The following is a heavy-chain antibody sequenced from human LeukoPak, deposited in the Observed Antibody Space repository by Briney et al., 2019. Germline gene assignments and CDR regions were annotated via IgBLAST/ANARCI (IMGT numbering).Heavy chain of an antibody. CDR3: ARGMGSSRSSIDY. D-gene: IGHD1-26*01. J-gene: IGHJ4*02. CDR2: ISSSTSYM. V-gene: IGHV3-21*01. CDR1: GFSFSSFS. Sequence: GGSLRLSCAASGFSFSSFSMNWVCQAPGKGLERVSFISSSTSYMYYADSVKGRFTISRDNAKNSLYLQMNSLRAEDTAVYYCARGMGSSRSSIDYWGQGTVVTVSS.